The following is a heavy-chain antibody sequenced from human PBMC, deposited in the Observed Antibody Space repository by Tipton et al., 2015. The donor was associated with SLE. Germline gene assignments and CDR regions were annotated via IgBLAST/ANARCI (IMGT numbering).Heavy chain of an antibody. Sequence: SLRLSCAASGFTFSTYVMHWVRQAPGRGLEWVAVLSSDGSHTNYAVSVKGRFTITRDNSKNTLYLQVDGLSAEDSAVYFCAKGREWTEYGSNALDYWGQGVLVNVSS. J-gene: IGHJ4*02. D-gene: IGHD3/OR15-3a*01. CDR2: LSSDGSHT. V-gene: IGHV3-30*14. CDR1: GFTFSTYV. CDR3: AKGREWTEYGSNALDY.